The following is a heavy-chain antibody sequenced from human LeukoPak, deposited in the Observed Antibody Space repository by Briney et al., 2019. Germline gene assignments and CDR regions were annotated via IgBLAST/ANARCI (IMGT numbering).Heavy chain of an antibody. Sequence: GGSLRLSCAASGITFRSYAMSWVCQAPGKGLEWVSTISGGGVTTYYADSVKGRFTISRDNSKSTLYLQLNSLGAEDTAVYYCAKDSQDWNHHYSDYWGQGTLVTVSS. V-gene: IGHV3-23*01. CDR1: GITFRSYA. J-gene: IGHJ4*02. CDR2: ISGGGVTT. D-gene: IGHD1-1*01. CDR3: AKDSQDWNHHYSDY.